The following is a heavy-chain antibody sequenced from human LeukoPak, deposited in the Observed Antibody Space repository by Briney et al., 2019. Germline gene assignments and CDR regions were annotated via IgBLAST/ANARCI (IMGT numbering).Heavy chain of an antibody. D-gene: IGHD3-3*01. J-gene: IGHJ5*02. CDR2: TYYRSKWYN. CDR3: ARGLITIFGVVNNWFDP. Sequence: SQTLSLTCAISGDSVSSNSAAWNWIRQSPSRGLEWLGRTYYRSKWYNDYAVSVKSRITINPDTSKNQFSLQLSSVTPEDTAVYYCARGLITIFGVVNNWFDPWGQGTLVTVSS. V-gene: IGHV6-1*01. CDR1: GDSVSSNSAA.